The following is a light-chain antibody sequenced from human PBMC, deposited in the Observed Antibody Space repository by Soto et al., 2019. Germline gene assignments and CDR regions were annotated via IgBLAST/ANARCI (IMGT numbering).Light chain of an antibody. CDR3: HQYNVFYS. CDR2: DAS. Sequence: DVQMTQSPPTLSASVGDRVTITCRASQSMNRWLAWYQQKPGKPPKLLIYDASSLESGVPARYRGSGSGTEFTLTISSLQPDDFATYYCHQYNVFYSFGQGTKLEIK. V-gene: IGKV1-5*01. J-gene: IGKJ2*03. CDR1: QSMNRW.